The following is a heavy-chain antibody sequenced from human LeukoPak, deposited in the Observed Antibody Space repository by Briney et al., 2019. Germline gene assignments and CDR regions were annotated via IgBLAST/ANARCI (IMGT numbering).Heavy chain of an antibody. CDR2: IVVGSGNT. D-gene: IGHD1-14*01. J-gene: IGHJ5*02. Sequence: SVKVPCKASGFTFTSSAMQWVRQARGQRLEWIGWIVVGSGNTNYAQKFQERVTITRDMSTSTAYMELSSLRSEDTAVYYCAADDAGHTPLGEPTGKFDPWGQGTLVTVSS. CDR1: GFTFTSSA. CDR3: AADDAGHTPLGEPTGKFDP. V-gene: IGHV1-58*02.